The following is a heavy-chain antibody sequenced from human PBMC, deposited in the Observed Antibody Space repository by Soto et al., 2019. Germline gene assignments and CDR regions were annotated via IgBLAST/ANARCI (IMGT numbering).Heavy chain of an antibody. V-gene: IGHV3-48*02. Sequence: HPGGSLRLSCAASVFTFSSYSMNWVRQAPGKGLEWVSYISSSSSTIYYADSVKGRFTISRDNAKNSPYLQMNSLRDEDTAVYYCASHGYCSSTSCYKNPNYYGMDVWGQGTTVTVSS. J-gene: IGHJ6*02. D-gene: IGHD2-2*01. CDR1: VFTFSSYS. CDR3: ASHGYCSSTSCYKNPNYYGMDV. CDR2: ISSSSSTI.